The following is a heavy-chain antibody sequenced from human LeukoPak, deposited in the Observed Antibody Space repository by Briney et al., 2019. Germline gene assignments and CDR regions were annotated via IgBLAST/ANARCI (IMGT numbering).Heavy chain of an antibody. CDR2: IIPIFGTA. D-gene: IGHD3-16*02. CDR1: GGTFSSYA. V-gene: IGHV1-69*01. CDR3: MGYVWGSYRYRDY. Sequence: ASVKVSCKASGGTFSSYAISWVRQAPGQGLEWMGGIIPIFGTANYAQKFQGRVTITADESTSTAYMELSSLRSEDTAVYYCMGYVWGSYRYRDYWGQGTLVTVSS. J-gene: IGHJ4*02.